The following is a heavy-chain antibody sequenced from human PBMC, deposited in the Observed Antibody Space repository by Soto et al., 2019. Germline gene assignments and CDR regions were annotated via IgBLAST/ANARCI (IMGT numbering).Heavy chain of an antibody. V-gene: IGHV4-34*12. Sequence: PSETLSLTCAVSGGSFNANYWSWIRQPPGKGLEWIGEIFHSGSTNYNPSPKSRVTISVDTSKNQFSLKLSSVTAADTAIYYCASARWDYWGQGTQVTVSS. CDR3: ASARWDY. J-gene: IGHJ4*02. CDR1: GGSFNANY. CDR2: IFHSGST.